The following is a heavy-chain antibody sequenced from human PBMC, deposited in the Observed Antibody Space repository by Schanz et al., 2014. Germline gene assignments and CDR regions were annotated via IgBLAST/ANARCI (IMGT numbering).Heavy chain of an antibody. CDR3: ARAHGNNWYGKGLDY. J-gene: IGHJ4*02. V-gene: IGHV3-11*06. CDR2: ISGTTTYT. D-gene: IGHD1-1*01. Sequence: QVQLVESGGGLVKPGGSLGLSCAASGFTFSDYYMSWIRQAPGKGLEWVSYISGTTTYTNYADSVKGRFTISRDNAKNSLYLQMNSLRADDTAVYFCARAHGNNWYGKGLDYWGQGTQVTVSS. CDR1: GFTFSDYY.